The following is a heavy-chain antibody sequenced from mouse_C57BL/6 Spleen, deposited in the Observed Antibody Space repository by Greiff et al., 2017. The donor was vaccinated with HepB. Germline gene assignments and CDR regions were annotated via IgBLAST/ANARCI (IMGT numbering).Heavy chain of an antibody. V-gene: IGHV1-61*01. CDR3: AITTVVEGYFDV. D-gene: IGHD1-1*01. CDR2: IYPSDSET. Sequence: QVQLKQPGAELVRPGSSVKLSCKASGYTFTSYWMDWVKQRPGQGLEWIGNIYPSDSETHYNQKFKDKATLTVDKSSSTAYMQLSSLTSEDSAVYYCAITTVVEGYFDVWGTGTTVTVSS. J-gene: IGHJ1*03. CDR1: GYTFTSYW.